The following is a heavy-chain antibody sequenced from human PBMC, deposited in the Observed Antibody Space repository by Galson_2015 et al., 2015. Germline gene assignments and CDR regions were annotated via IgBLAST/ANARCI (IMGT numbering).Heavy chain of an antibody. CDR2: ISSSGSTI. V-gene: IGHV3-48*03. CDR3: ARAWNRDGYNYCFGY. CDR1: GFTFSSYE. D-gene: IGHD5-24*01. Sequence: SLRLSCAASGFTFSSYEMNWVRQAPGKGLEWVSYISSSGSTIYYADSVKGRFTISRDNAKNSLYLQMNSLRAEDTAVYYCARAWNRDGYNYCFGYWGQGTLVTVSS. J-gene: IGHJ4*02.